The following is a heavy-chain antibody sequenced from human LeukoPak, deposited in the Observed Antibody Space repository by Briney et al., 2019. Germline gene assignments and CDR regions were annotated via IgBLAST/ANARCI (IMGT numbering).Heavy chain of an antibody. D-gene: IGHD6-19*01. CDR2: IYYSGTS. V-gene: IGHV4-39*07. CDR3: ASEWTGLAVAGTVGLH. Sequence: SSETLSLTCTVSGGSISSSFYYWGWIRQPPGKGLEWIGTIYYSGTSYYNPSLKSRVTISVDTSKNQFSLKLSSVTAADTAVYYCASEWTGLAVAGTVGLHWGQGTLVTVSS. CDR1: GGSISSSFYY. J-gene: IGHJ4*02.